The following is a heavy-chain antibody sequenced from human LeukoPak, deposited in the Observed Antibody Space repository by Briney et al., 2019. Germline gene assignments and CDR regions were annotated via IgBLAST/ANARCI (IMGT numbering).Heavy chain of an antibody. J-gene: IGHJ4*02. V-gene: IGHV4-34*01. CDR3: ARRRGSGPTSN. D-gene: IGHD2-15*01. Sequence: SETLSLTCAVYGGSFSGYYWSWIRQPPGKGLEWIGEINHSGSTNYNPSLKSRVTISVDTSKNQFSLKLSSVTAADTAVYYCARRRGSGPTSNWGQGTLVTVSS. CDR1: GGSFSGYY. CDR2: INHSGST.